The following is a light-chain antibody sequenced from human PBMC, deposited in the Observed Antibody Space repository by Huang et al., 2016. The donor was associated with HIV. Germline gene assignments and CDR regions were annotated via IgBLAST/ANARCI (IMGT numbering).Light chain of an antibody. CDR3: MQALQTPPT. CDR2: LGS. CDR1: QSLLHSDGYNF. V-gene: IGKV2-28*01. J-gene: IGKJ1*01. Sequence: DIVMTQSPLSLPVTPGATASISCRSSQSLLHSDGYNFLDWYLQKPGQSPQLLIYLGSNRASGVPDRFSGSGSGTDFTLKISRVEAEDVGVYYCMQALQTPPTFGQGTKVEIK.